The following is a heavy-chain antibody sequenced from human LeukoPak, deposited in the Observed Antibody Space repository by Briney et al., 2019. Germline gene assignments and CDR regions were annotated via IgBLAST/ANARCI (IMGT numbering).Heavy chain of an antibody. V-gene: IGHV3-23*01. CDR1: GFTFDNYR. CDR2: VNADGGNT. Sequence: QAGGSLRPSCAASGFTFDNYRMSWVRQAPGKGLEWVSTVNADGGNTYYADSVKGRFTISRDNSKSTLILQMNSLRVEDTALYYCTKRVKYGGTWDHFADWGQGTLVTVSS. J-gene: IGHJ4*02. CDR3: TKRVKYGGTWDHFAD. D-gene: IGHD1-26*01.